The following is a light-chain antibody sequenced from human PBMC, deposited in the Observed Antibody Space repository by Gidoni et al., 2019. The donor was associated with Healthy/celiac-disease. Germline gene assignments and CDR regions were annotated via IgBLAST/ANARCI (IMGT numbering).Light chain of an antibody. CDR1: SSNIGNNY. CDR2: DNN. J-gene: IGLJ2*01. CDR3: GTWDSSLSAVV. V-gene: IGLV1-51*01. Sequence: QSVLTHPPSVSAAPRQKVTISCSGSSSNIGNNYVSWYQQLPGTAHKLLIYDNNKRPSGIPDRFSGSKSGTSATLGITGLQTGDEADYYCGTWDSSLSAVVFGGGTKLTVL.